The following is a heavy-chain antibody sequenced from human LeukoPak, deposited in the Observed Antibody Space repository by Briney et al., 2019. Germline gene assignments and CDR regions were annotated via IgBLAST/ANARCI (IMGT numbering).Heavy chain of an antibody. V-gene: IGHV3-30-3*01. Sequence: PGGSLRLSCAASGYTFSSYAMHWVRQAPGKGLEWVAVISYDGSNKYYADSVKGRFTISRDNSKNTLYLQMNSLRAEDTAVYYCARETTAFDYWGQGTLVTVSS. CDR1: GYTFSSYA. CDR2: ISYDGSNK. J-gene: IGHJ4*02. CDR3: ARETTAFDY. D-gene: IGHD4-17*01.